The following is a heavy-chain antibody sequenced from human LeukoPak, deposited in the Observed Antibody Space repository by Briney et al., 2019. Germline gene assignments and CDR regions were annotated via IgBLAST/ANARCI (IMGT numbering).Heavy chain of an antibody. CDR3: ARARYYGSGSSYNWFDP. CDR2: TYYRSKWYN. CDR1: GDSVSSNSAA. D-gene: IGHD3-10*01. Sequence: SQTLSLTCALSGDSVSSNSAAWNWIRHSPSRGLEWLGRTYYRSKWYNDYAVSVKSRITINPDTSKNQFSLQLNSVTPEDTAVYYCARARYYGSGSSYNWFDPWGQGTLVTVSS. J-gene: IGHJ5*02. V-gene: IGHV6-1*01.